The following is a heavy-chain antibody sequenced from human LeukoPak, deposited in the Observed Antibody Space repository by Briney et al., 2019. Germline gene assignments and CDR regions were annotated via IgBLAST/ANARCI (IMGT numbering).Heavy chain of an antibody. V-gene: IGHV4-34*01. J-gene: IGHJ4*02. D-gene: IGHD6-13*01. CDR3: ARVKPYSSSWYADFDY. CDR1: GGSFSGYY. CDR2: INHSGST. Sequence: PSETLSLTCAVYGGSFSGYYWSWIRQPPGKGLEWIGEINHSGSTNYNPSLKSRVTISVDTSKNQFSLKLSSVTAADTAVYYCARVKPYSSSWYADFDYWGQGTLVTVSS.